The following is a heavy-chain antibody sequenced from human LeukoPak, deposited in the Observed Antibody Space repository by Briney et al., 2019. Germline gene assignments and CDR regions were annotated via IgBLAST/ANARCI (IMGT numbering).Heavy chain of an antibody. D-gene: IGHD6-19*01. V-gene: IGHV3-33*01. J-gene: IGHJ4*02. Sequence: GGSLRLSCEVSGFIFSNYGMHWVRQAPGKGLEWVALIWYDGRNKFYADSVKGRVTISRDNSANTLYLQMSSLRVEDTAVYYCARGWGRIAVAGGPGYWGQGALVTVSS. CDR1: GFIFSNYG. CDR3: ARGWGRIAVAGGPGY. CDR2: IWYDGRNK.